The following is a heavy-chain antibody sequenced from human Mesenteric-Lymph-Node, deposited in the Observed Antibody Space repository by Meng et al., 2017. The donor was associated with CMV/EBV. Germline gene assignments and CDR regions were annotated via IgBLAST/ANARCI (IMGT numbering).Heavy chain of an antibody. V-gene: IGHV3-74*03. D-gene: IGHD3-22*01. J-gene: IGHJ6*02. CDR3: ARDPNFYYYDSSGYRTYYYYYGMDV. CDR1: AFTFSNYW. CDR2: INTDGSTA. Sequence: GESLKISCAASAFTFSNYWMNWVRPVPGKGLVWVSRINTDGSTATYADSVKGRFFISRDNSKNTLYLQMNSLRAEDTAVYYCARDPNFYYYDSSGYRTYYYYYGMDVWGQGTTVTVSS.